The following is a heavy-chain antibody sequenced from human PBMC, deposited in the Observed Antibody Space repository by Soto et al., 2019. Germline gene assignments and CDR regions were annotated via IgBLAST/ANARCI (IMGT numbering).Heavy chain of an antibody. CDR2: IYYSGST. Sequence: SETLSLTCTVSGGSISSYYWSWIRQPPGKGLEWIGYIYYSGSTNYNPSLKSRVTISVDTSKNQFSLKLSSVTAADTAVYYCARRIAAAGNNWFDPWGQGTLVTVSS. CDR3: ARRIAAAGNNWFDP. D-gene: IGHD6-13*01. CDR1: GGSISSYY. V-gene: IGHV4-59*08. J-gene: IGHJ5*02.